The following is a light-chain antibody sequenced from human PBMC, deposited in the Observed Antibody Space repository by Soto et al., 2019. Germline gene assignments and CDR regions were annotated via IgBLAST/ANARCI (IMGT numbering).Light chain of an antibody. Sequence: DIQMTQSPSSLSASVGDRVTVSCRASQNIGTYLNRYQQKSGKAPKVLISDASSLQSGVPSRFSGSGSGTYFTLTTSSLQPEDHATYYCQQSYNTPLTFGGGTKVDIK. V-gene: IGKV1-39*01. CDR2: DAS. CDR1: QNIGTY. J-gene: IGKJ4*01. CDR3: QQSYNTPLT.